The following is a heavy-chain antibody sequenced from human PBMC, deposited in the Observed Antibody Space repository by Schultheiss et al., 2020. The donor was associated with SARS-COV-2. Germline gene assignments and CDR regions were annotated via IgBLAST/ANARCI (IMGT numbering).Heavy chain of an antibody. D-gene: IGHD3-22*01. J-gene: IGHJ4*02. CDR1: GFTFSSYW. CDR2: INSDGSIT. Sequence: GGSLRLSCAASGFTFSSYWMHWVRQAPGKGLVWVSRINSDGSITSYADSVKGRFTISRDNAKNTLYLQMNSLRAEDTAVYYCARAHSNGYYVDFDYWGQGTLVTVSS. CDR3: ARAHSNGYYVDFDY. V-gene: IGHV3-74*01.